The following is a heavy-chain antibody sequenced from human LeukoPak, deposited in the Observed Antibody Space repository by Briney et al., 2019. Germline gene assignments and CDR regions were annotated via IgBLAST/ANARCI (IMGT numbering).Heavy chain of an antibody. V-gene: IGHV1-18*01. J-gene: IGHJ4*02. CDR1: GYTFTSYG. Sequence: GASVKVSCKASGYTFTSYGISWVRQAPGQGLEWMGWISAYNGNTNYAQKLQGRVTMTTDISTSTAYMELRSLRSDDTAVYYCARTARYSSSWYEDYWGQGTLVSVSS. D-gene: IGHD6-13*01. CDR2: ISAYNGNT. CDR3: ARTARYSSSWYEDY.